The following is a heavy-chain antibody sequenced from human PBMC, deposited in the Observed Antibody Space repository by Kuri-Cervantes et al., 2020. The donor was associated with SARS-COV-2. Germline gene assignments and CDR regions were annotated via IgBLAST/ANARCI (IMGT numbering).Heavy chain of an antibody. D-gene: IGHD3-3*01. CDR3: ARVKTIFGVAPFDY. Sequence: GSLRLSCTVSGGSISSSSYYWGWIRQPPGKGLEWIGSIYYSGSTNYNPSLKSRVTISVDTSKNQFSLKLSSVTAADTAVYYCARVKTIFGVAPFDYWGQGTPVTVSS. J-gene: IGHJ4*02. V-gene: IGHV4-39*07. CDR1: GGSISSSSYY. CDR2: IYYSGST.